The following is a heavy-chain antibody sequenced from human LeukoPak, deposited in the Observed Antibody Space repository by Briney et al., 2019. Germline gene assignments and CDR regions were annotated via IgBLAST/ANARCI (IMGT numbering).Heavy chain of an antibody. CDR3: ARDSTAAAGSYFDY. D-gene: IGHD6-13*01. Sequence: ASVKVSCKAAGLTFIDYCSHWVRQAPGQGPEWMGWIDLNNGATKYAPKFQGRVTITRDTSINTAYMELSSLTSGDTAVYYCARDSTAAAGSYFDYWGQGTLVTVSS. CDR1: GLTFIDYC. V-gene: IGHV1-2*02. CDR2: IDLNNGAT. J-gene: IGHJ4*02.